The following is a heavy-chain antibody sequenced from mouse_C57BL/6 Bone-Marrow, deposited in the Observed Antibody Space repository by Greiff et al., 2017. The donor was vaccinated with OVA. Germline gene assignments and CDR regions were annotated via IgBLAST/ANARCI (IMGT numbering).Heavy chain of an antibody. J-gene: IGHJ3*01. CDR1: GFTFSDFY. V-gene: IGHV7-1*01. Sequence: EVQRVESGGGLVQSGRSLRLSCATSGFTFSDFYMEWVRQAPGKGLEWIAASRNKANDYTTEYSASVKGRFIVSRDTYQSILYLQMNALRAEDTAIYNCARDALYYDYGAPFAYWGQGTLVTVSA. D-gene: IGHD2-4*01. CDR2: SRNKANDYTT. CDR3: ARDALYYDYGAPFAY.